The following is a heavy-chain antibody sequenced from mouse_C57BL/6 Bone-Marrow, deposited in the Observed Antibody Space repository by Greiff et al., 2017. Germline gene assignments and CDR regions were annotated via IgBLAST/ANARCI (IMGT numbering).Heavy chain of an antibody. J-gene: IGHJ1*03. V-gene: IGHV1-81*01. D-gene: IGHD2-2*01. CDR2: LYTRSGNT. CDR1: GYTFTSCG. CDR3: ATYGYHWYFDV. Sequence: VQLQQSGAELARPGASVKLSCKASGYTFTSCGLSWLKQRTGQGIEWIGELYTRSGNTYYNAKFKGKATLTADKSSSTTYMELRSLTTEDSAVYFCATYGYHWYFDVWGTGTTVTVSS.